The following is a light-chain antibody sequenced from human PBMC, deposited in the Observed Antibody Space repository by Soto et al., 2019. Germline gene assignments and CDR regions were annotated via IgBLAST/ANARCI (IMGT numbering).Light chain of an antibody. V-gene: IGLV2-14*01. J-gene: IGLJ3*02. CDR3: NSYTRSSTLV. CDR1: SSDVGAYNY. CDR2: EVS. Sequence: QSALNQPASVSGSPGQSITISCTGTSSDVGAYNYVSWYQQHPGKAPKLMIYEVSNRPSGVSNRFSGSKSGNTASLTISGLQAEDEADYYCNSYTRSSTLVFGGGTKLTVL.